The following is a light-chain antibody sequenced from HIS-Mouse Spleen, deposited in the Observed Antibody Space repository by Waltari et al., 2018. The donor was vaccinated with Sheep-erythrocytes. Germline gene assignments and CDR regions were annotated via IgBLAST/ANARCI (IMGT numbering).Light chain of an antibody. CDR1: QSISSD. CDR2: AAS. Sequence: DIQMTQSXSSLSASVGXXXTITCXXSQSISSDLNWYQQKPXKAPXXLLYAASSLQRGVPSRFSXXGSXXDFTLTISSLQPEDFATYXCQQSYSTPXFTFXPGTKVDIK. CDR3: QQSYSTPXFT. J-gene: IGKJ3*01. V-gene: IGKV1-39*01.